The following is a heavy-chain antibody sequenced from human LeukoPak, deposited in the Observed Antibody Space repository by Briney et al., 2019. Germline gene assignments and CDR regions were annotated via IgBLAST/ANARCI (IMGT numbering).Heavy chain of an antibody. D-gene: IGHD6-13*01. Sequence: SETVSLTCSVSSGSIRSYYWNWIRQPAGQGLEWIGRIYSTGSTNYNPSLKSRVTMSIDTSKKQFSLKVNSVTAADTAVYYCARDKGGISSLDYCRQGTLVTVSS. V-gene: IGHV4-4*07. CDR3: ARDKGGISSLDY. J-gene: IGHJ4*02. CDR1: SGSIRSYY. CDR2: IYSTGST.